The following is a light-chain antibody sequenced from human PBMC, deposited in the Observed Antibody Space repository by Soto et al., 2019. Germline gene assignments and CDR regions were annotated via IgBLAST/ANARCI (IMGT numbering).Light chain of an antibody. J-gene: IGKJ2*01. CDR3: QQYGDSPYT. CDR1: QSVRSTV. V-gene: IGKV3-20*01. CDR2: GVS. Sequence: ENVLTQSPGTLSLSPGERATLSCRASQSVRSTVLAWYQQKPGQAPRVIMYGVSSRATGIPDRFRGSGSGTDFALTISRLEPEDFAVYYCQQYGDSPYTFGQGTKLEIK.